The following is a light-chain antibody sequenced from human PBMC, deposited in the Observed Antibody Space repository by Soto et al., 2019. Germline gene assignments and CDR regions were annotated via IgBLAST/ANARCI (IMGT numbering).Light chain of an antibody. V-gene: IGKV1-39*01. J-gene: IGKJ4*01. CDR1: QSISSY. CDR2: AAS. Sequence: DIQMTQSPSSLSASVGDRVTITCRASQSISSYLNWYQQKPGKAPKLLIYAASSLQSGVPSRFSVSGSGTDFTLTISSLQPEDFATYYCQQSYSTPHTVGGGTKVEIK. CDR3: QQSYSTPHT.